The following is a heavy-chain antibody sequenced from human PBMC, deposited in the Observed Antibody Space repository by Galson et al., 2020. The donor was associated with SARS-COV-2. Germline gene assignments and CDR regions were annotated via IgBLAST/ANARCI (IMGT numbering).Heavy chain of an antibody. D-gene: IGHD2-2*01. CDR2: ISYDGSNK. CDR1: GFTFSSYG. Sequence: GGSLRLSCAASGFTFSSYGMHWVRQAPGKGLEWVAVISYDGSNKYYADSVKGRFTISRDNSKNTLYLQMNSLRAEDTAVYYCAKELYCSSTSCWDADYYYGMDVWGQGTTVTVSS. V-gene: IGHV3-30*18. J-gene: IGHJ6*02. CDR3: AKELYCSSTSCWDADYYYGMDV.